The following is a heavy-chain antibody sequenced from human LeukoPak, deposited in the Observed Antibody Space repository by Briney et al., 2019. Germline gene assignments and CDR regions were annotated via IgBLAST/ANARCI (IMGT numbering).Heavy chain of an antibody. Sequence: GGSLRLSCAASGFTFDDYAMHWVRQAPGMGLEWISFIRYDGSNKYYTDSVKGRFTISRDNSQNTLYLQMNSLRTEDTALYFCAKDRTMAADGTYFDYWGQGTLVTVSS. CDR2: IRYDGSNK. D-gene: IGHD6-13*01. V-gene: IGHV3-30*02. CDR3: AKDRTMAADGTYFDY. J-gene: IGHJ4*02. CDR1: GFTFDDYA.